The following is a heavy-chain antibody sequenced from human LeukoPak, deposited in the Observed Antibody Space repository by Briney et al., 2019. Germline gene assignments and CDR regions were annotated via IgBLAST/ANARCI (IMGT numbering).Heavy chain of an antibody. D-gene: IGHD4-11*01. CDR2: IYPGDSAT. V-gene: IGHV5-51*01. J-gene: IGHJ6*02. CDR1: GYRFSSYW. Sequence: GESLKISFKGSGYRFSSYWIGWVRQMSGKGLECMGMIYPGDSATNYRLPFHCQVTISADKSFSTAYLQWSGLKASDTAMYYGARLGPTVTTQGGAYYYYEIDVWGQGTTVTVSS. CDR3: ARLGPTVTTQGGAYYYYEIDV.